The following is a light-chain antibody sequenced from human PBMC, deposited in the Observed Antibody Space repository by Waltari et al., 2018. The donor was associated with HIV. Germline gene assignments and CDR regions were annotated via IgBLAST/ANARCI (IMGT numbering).Light chain of an antibody. CDR1: QSINNN. CDR2: GAS. V-gene: IGKV3-15*01. Sequence: EILMTQSPATLSVSPGERATLSCRASQSINNNLAWYQQKPGQAPRLLIYGASTGATGIPARFSCCFSGTEFTLTISILHSEDFAVYYCQQYNNWPGITFGPGTKVDIK. CDR3: QQYNNWPGIT. J-gene: IGKJ3*01.